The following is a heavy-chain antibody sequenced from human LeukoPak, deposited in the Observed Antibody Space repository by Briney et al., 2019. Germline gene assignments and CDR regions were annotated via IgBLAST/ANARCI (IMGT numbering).Heavy chain of an antibody. CDR2: IYYSGST. J-gene: IGHJ3*02. CDR3: ARDIPPYAFDI. Sequence: SETLSLTCTVSGGSISSYYWSWIRQPPGKGLEWIGYIYYSGSTNYNPSLKSRVTISVDTSKNQFSLKLGSVTAADTAVYYCARDIPPYAFDIWGQGTMVTVSS. CDR1: GGSISSYY. V-gene: IGHV4-59*01.